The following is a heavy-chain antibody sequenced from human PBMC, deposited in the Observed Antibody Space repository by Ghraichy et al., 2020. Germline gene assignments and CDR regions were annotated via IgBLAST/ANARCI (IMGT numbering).Heavy chain of an antibody. CDR2: IYHTGST. J-gene: IGHJ1*01. CDR3: ARGLRSSSSQGTTLAH. V-gene: IGHV4-59*02. Sequence: SQTLSLTCTVYGDTVRSYYWSWIRQPPGGGLEWIAYIYHTGSTKCNPSLKSRVSISLDTSKNQVSLNLSSVTAADTAIYFCARGLRSSSSQGTTLAHWGQGTLVTVSS. CDR1: GDTVRSYY. D-gene: IGHD6-6*01.